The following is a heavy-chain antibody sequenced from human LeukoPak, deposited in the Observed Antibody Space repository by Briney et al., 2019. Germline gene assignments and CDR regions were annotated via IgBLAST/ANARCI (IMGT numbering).Heavy chain of an antibody. CDR2: IYTSGST. V-gene: IGHV4-61*02. J-gene: IGHJ6*03. CDR1: GGSISSGSYY. Sequence: SETLSLTCTVSGGSISSGSYYWSWIRQPAGKGLEWIGRIYTSGSTNYNPSLKSRVTISVDTSKNQFSLKLSSVTAADTAVYYCARAAGWFGELYYMDVWGKGTTVTISS. D-gene: IGHD3-10*01. CDR3: ARAAGWFGELYYMDV.